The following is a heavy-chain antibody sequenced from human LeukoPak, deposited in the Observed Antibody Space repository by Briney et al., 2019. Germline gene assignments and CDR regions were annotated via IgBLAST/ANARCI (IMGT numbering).Heavy chain of an antibody. Sequence: GGSLRLSCSASGFIFSSYAMHWVRQAPGKGLEYVSGISFNGGNTYFADSVKGRFTISRDNSKNTLWLQMTSLRPEDTAVYYCAKGSVLLWCGELLNDAFDIWGQGTMVTVSS. D-gene: IGHD3-10*01. CDR2: ISFNGGNT. J-gene: IGHJ3*02. CDR1: GFIFSSYA. V-gene: IGHV3-64D*06. CDR3: AKGSVLLWCGELLNDAFDI.